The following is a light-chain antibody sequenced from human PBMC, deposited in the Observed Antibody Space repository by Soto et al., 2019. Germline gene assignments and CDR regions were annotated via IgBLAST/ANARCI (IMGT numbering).Light chain of an antibody. J-gene: IGKJ1*01. CDR2: GAS. Sequence: EIVLTQSPGTLSLSPGERVTLSCRASQSVSASHLAWYQQKPGQAPRLLIYGASSRATGIPDRFSGSGSGTDFTLTISRLEPEDFAVYYCQQYGSSPPWTFGQGTKVDIK. CDR3: QQYGSSPPWT. CDR1: QSVSASH. V-gene: IGKV3-20*01.